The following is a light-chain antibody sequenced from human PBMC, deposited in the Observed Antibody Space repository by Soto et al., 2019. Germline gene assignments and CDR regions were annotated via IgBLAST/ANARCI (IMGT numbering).Light chain of an antibody. CDR1: QSVSSS. Sequence: EIVMTQSPATLSVSPGERATLSCRASQSVSSSLAWYQQKPGQAPRLIIYGASTRATGIPARFSGSGSGTEFTLTISSLQSEDFAVYYCQQYNKWPPWTFGQGNKLEIK. J-gene: IGKJ2*01. CDR2: GAS. CDR3: QQYNKWPPWT. V-gene: IGKV3-15*01.